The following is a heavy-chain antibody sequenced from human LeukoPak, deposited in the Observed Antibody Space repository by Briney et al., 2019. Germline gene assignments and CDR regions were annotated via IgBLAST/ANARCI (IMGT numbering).Heavy chain of an antibody. Sequence: GGSLRLSCAASGFTFSSYAMHWVRQAPGKGLEWVAVISYDGSNKYYADSVKGRFTISRDNSKNKLYLQMSSLRAEDTAVYYCARGSGEDYRSSWYLSHFDYWGQGTLVTVSS. CDR2: ISYDGSNK. D-gene: IGHD6-13*01. J-gene: IGHJ4*02. V-gene: IGHV3-30-3*01. CDR3: ARGSGEDYRSSWYLSHFDY. CDR1: GFTFSSYA.